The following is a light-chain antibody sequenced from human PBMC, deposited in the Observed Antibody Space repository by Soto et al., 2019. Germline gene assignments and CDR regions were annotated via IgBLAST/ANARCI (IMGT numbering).Light chain of an antibody. J-gene: IGLJ2*01. CDR2: GNS. CDR3: QSYASSLSAVV. CDR1: SSNIGAGYD. V-gene: IGLV1-40*01. Sequence: QSVLTQPPSVSGAPGQRVTISCTGSSSNIGAGYDVHWYQQLPGTAPKLLIYGNSNRPSGVPDRFSGSKSGTSASLAITGLQAEDVADYYRQSYASSLSAVVFGGGTKLTVL.